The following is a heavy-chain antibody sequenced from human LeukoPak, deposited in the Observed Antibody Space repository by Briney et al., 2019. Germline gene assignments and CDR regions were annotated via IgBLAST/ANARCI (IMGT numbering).Heavy chain of an antibody. D-gene: IGHD3-22*01. CDR3: AKDGYYDRSAYYFVRYFDL. V-gene: IGHV3-11*01. J-gene: IGHJ2*01. CDR1: GFTFSDYY. CDR2: ISSSGSTI. Sequence: GGSLRLSCAASGFTFSDYYMSWIRQAPGKGLEWVSYISSSGSTIYYADSVKGRFTISRDNAKNSLYLQMNSLRAEDTAVYYCAKDGYYDRSAYYFVRYFDLWGRGTLVTVSS.